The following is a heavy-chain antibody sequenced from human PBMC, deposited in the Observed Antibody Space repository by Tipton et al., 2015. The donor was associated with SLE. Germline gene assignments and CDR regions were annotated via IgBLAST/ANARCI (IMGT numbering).Heavy chain of an antibody. CDR2: IYTSGST. D-gene: IGHD3-10*01. Sequence: TLSLTCTVSGGSISSTSYYWTWIRQPAGKGLGWIGHIYTSGSTNYNPSLKSRVTISIDTSKNQFSLKLSSVTAADTAVYYCARGVVQGVPFDYWGQGTLVTVSS. CDR3: ARGVVQGVPFDY. CDR1: GGSISSTSYY. V-gene: IGHV4-61*09. J-gene: IGHJ4*02.